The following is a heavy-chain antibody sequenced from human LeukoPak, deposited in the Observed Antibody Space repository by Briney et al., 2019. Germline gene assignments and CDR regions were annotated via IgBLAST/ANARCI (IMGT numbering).Heavy chain of an antibody. CDR2: IIPIFGTA. CDR3: ARGGKYSYDRFDY. D-gene: IGHD5-18*01. V-gene: IGHV1-69*05. CDR1: GGTFSSYA. J-gene: IGHJ4*02. Sequence: SVKVSCKASGGTFSSYAISGVRQAPGQGLEWMGGIIPIFGTANYAQKFQGRVTITTDESTSTAYMELSSLRSEDTAVYYCARGGKYSYDRFDYWAREPWSPSPQ.